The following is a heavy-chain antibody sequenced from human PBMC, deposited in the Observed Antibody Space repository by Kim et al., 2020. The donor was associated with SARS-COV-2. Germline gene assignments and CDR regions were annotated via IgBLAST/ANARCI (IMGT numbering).Heavy chain of an antibody. CDR1: GYTFTSYG. Sequence: ASVKVSCKASGYTFTSYGISWVRQAPGQGLEWMGWISAYNGNTNYAQKLQGRVTMTTDTSTSTAYMELRSLRSDDTAVYYCARGAEGAIVGATHFDYWGQGTLVTVSS. CDR2: ISAYNGNT. V-gene: IGHV1-18*04. CDR3: ARGAEGAIVGATHFDY. J-gene: IGHJ4*02. D-gene: IGHD1-26*01.